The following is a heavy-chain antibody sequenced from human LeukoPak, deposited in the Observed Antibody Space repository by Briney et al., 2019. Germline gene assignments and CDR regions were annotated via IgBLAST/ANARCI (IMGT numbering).Heavy chain of an antibody. CDR2: ITTDGGST. V-gene: IGHV3-64D*06. D-gene: IGHD6-13*01. Sequence: GGSLRLSCSASGFTFSTYAMHWVRQAPGKGLEYVPAITTDGGSTYYADSVKGRFTISRDNSRNTLYLQLSSLRPEDTALYYCVTAAAGTAYDFWGQGTLVTVSS. CDR1: GFTFSTYA. CDR3: VTAAAGTAYDF. J-gene: IGHJ4*02.